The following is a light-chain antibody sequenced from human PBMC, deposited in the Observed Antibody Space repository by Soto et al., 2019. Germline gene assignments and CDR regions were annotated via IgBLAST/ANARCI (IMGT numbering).Light chain of an antibody. CDR2: EDN. CDR1: SGSIASNY. V-gene: IGLV6-57*04. CDR3: QSYDGSNPVL. J-gene: IGLJ2*01. Sequence: NFMLTQPHSVSESPGKTVTISCTRSSGSIASNYVQWYQQRPGSAPTTVIYEDNQRPSGVPDRFSGSIDSSSNSASLNISGLKTEDEADYYCQSYDGSNPVLFGGGTQLTVL.